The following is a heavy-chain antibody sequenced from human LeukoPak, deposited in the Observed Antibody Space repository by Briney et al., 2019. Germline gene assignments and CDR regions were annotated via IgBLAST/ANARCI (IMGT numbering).Heavy chain of an antibody. Sequence: GGSLRLSCAASGFTVSSNYMSWVRQAPGKGLEWVSVLYSGGSKYYADSVKGRFTISRDTSKNTLYLQMNSLRAEDTAVYYCARGREAVAGTFDPWGQGTLVTVSS. J-gene: IGHJ5*02. D-gene: IGHD6-19*01. CDR1: GFTVSSNY. CDR2: LYSGGSK. CDR3: ARGREAVAGTFDP. V-gene: IGHV3-66*01.